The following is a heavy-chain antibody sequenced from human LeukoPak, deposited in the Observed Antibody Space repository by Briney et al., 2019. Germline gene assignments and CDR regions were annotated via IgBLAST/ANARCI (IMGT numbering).Heavy chain of an antibody. CDR3: ARDWWELLNDAFDI. CDR1: GFTFSSYA. Sequence: GGSLRLSCAASGFTFSSYAMHWVRQAPGKGLEWVAVISYDGSNKYYADSVKGRFTISRDNSKNTLYLQMNSLRAEDTAVYYCARDWWELLNDAFDIWGQGTMVTVSS. J-gene: IGHJ3*02. D-gene: IGHD1-26*01. V-gene: IGHV3-30*04. CDR2: ISYDGSNK.